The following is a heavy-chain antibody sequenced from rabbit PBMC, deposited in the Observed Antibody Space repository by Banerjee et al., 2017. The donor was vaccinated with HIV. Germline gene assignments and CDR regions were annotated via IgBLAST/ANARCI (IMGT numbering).Heavy chain of an antibody. CDR2: IYAVSSGST. D-gene: IGHD6-1*01. V-gene: IGHV1S45*01. J-gene: IGHJ4*01. CDR3: ARDTGGYASYAYPYYFNL. Sequence: QQQLVESGGGLVQPEGSLTLTCKASGFDLSSYYYMCWVRQAPGKGLEWIACIYAVSSGSTYYASWAKGRFTISKTSSTTVTLQMTSLTAADTATYFCARDTGGYASYAYPYYFNLWGPGTLVTVS. CDR1: GFDLSSYYY.